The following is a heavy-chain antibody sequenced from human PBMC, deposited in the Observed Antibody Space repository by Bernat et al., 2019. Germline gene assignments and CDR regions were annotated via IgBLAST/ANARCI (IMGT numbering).Heavy chain of an antibody. CDR2: IYIGGST. J-gene: IGHJ4*02. V-gene: IGHV3-66*02. Sequence: EVQLVESGGGLVQPGGSLRLSCAASGFTVSSSQISWVRQAPGKGLEWVSVIYIGGSTYYADSVKGRFTISSDNSKNTLYLQMNSLKPEDTAVYYCARDPYTSGWSIGLVWGQGTLVIVSS. CDR3: ARDPYTSGWSIGLV. D-gene: IGHD6-19*01. CDR1: GFTVSSSQ.